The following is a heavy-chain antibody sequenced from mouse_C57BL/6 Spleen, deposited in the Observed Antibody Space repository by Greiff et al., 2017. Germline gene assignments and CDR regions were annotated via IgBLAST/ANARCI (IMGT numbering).Heavy chain of an antibody. J-gene: IGHJ1*03. CDR1: GYSITSGYY. V-gene: IGHV3-6*01. Sequence: DVQLQQSGPGLVKPSPSLSLTCSVTGYSITSGYYWNWIRQFPGNKLEWMGYISYDGSNNYNPSLKNRISITRDTSKNPFFLKLNSVTTEDTATYYCARETVVATRYFDVWGTGTTVTVSS. CDR3: ARETVVATRYFDV. CDR2: ISYDGSN. D-gene: IGHD1-1*01.